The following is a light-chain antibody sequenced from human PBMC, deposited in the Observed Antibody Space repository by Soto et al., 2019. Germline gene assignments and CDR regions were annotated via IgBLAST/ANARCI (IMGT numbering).Light chain of an antibody. J-gene: IGKJ1*01. V-gene: IGKV3-11*01. CDR2: DAS. Sequence: EILLTQSPATLSLSPGERATLSCRASQSVSSYLAWYQQKPGQAPRLLIYDASNTATGIPARFSGSGSGTDFTLTISRLEPEDFAVYYCQQYGSSTETFGQGTKVDIK. CDR1: QSVSSY. CDR3: QQYGSSTET.